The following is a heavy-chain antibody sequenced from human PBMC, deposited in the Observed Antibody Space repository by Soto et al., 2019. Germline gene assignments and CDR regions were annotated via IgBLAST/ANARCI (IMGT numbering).Heavy chain of an antibody. CDR1: GGSIITFSYY. V-gene: IGHV4-39*01. Sequence: QLQVQESGPGLVKPSETLSLTCTVSGGSIITFSYYWGWIRQPPGKGLEWIGSISYSGSTFYNPSLKSRVTIPVDASKNQFSLKLSSVTAADTAVFYCASHYPGAFDVWGQGKVVTVSS. J-gene: IGHJ3*01. CDR2: ISYSGST. D-gene: IGHD3-10*01. CDR3: ASHYPGAFDV.